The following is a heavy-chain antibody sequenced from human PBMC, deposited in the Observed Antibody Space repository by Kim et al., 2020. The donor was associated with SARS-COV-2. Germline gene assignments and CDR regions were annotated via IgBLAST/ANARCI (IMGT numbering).Heavy chain of an antibody. J-gene: IGHJ4*02. CDR3: ARGGRIATDY. V-gene: IGHV3-53*01. CDR2: ST. Sequence: STYDADTVKVRFTIYRDNSKNTLYLQMNSLRAEDTAVYYCARGGRIATDYWGQGTLVTVSS. D-gene: IGHD6-13*01.